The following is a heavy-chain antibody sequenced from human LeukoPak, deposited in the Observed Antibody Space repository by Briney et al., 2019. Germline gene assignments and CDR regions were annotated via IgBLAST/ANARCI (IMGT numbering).Heavy chain of an antibody. Sequence: GGSLRLSCAASGFTFSSYGMHWVRQAPGKGLEWVAFIRYDGSNKYYADSVKGRFTISRDNSKYTLYLQMNSLRAEDTAVYYCAKVYGSGSYYELHYFDYWGQGTLVTVSS. CDR2: IRYDGSNK. V-gene: IGHV3-30*02. J-gene: IGHJ4*02. CDR3: AKVYGSGSYYELHYFDY. D-gene: IGHD3-10*01. CDR1: GFTFSSYG.